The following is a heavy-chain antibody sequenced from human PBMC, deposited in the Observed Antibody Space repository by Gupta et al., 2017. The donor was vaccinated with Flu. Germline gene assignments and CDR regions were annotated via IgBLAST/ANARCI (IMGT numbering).Heavy chain of an antibody. J-gene: IGHJ3*02. Sequence: EWVSSLSSSSSYRDYTDSVRGRFTISRDKAKKSLYLQMKKLRAEDTAVYYWPRPVSDRGAFDIWGQGTMLQVS. D-gene: IGHD3-22*01. V-gene: IGHV3-21*01. CDR2: LSSSSSYR. CDR3: PRPVSDRGAFDI.